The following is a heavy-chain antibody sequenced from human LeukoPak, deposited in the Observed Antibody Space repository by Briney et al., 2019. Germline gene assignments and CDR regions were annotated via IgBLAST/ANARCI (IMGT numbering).Heavy chain of an antibody. CDR2: ISSSSSYI. Sequence: GRSLRLSCAASGFTFSSYSMNWVRQAPGKGLEWVSSISSSSSYIYYADSVKGRFTISRDNAKNSLYLQMNSLRAEDTAVYYCARDPPVAGAKPEYFQHWGQGTLVTVSS. J-gene: IGHJ1*01. V-gene: IGHV3-21*01. D-gene: IGHD1-26*01. CDR3: ARDPPVAGAKPEYFQH. CDR1: GFTFSSYS.